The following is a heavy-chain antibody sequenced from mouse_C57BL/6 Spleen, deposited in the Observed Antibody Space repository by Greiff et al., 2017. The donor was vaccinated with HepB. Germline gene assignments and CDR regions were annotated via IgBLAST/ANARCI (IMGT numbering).Heavy chain of an antibody. Sequence: EVQGVESGGGLVQPGGSLSLSCAASGFTFTDYYMSWVRQPPGKALEWLGFIRNKANGYTTEYSASVKGRFTISRDNSQSILYLQMNALRAEDSATYYCARSPYYGSSYDYFDYWGQGTTLTVSS. D-gene: IGHD1-1*01. CDR2: IRNKANGYTT. CDR3: ARSPYYGSSYDYFDY. CDR1: GFTFTDYY. V-gene: IGHV7-3*01. J-gene: IGHJ2*01.